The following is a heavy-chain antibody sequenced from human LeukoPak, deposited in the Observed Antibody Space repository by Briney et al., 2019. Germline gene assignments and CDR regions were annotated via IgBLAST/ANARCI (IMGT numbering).Heavy chain of an antibody. J-gene: IGHJ3*02. D-gene: IGHD3-16*01. CDR3: AGDWGPGDAFDI. CDR2: TSSSSSYI. V-gene: IGHV3-21*04. Sequence: PGGSLRLSCAGSGFTFSSYSMNWVRQAPGKGLEWVSSTSSSSSYIYYADSVKGRFTISRDNAKKSLYLQMNSLRAEDTAVYYCAGDWGPGDAFDIWGQGTMVTVSS. CDR1: GFTFSSYS.